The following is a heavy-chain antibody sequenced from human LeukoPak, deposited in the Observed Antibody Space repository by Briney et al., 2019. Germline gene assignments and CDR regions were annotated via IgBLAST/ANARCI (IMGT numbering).Heavy chain of an antibody. V-gene: IGHV7-4-1*02. CDR1: GYTFTVYS. J-gene: IGHJ4*02. CDR3: ARDASMINFDY. Sequence: ASVKVSCKASGYTFTVYSINWLRQAPGQGLEWMGWITTSTGKPTYAQGFSGRFVFSLDTSVSTTYLHINSLKAEDTAVYYCARDASMINFDYWGQGSLVTVSS. D-gene: IGHD3-16*01. CDR2: ITTSTGKP.